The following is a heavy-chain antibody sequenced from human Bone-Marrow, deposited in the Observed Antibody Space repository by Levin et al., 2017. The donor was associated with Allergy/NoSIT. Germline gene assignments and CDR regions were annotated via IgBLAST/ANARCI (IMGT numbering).Heavy chain of an antibody. Sequence: GGSLRLSCAASGFTFSFYAIHWVRQAPGKGLEWVAVISSDGSKKYYLDSVKGRFTISRDNSKNTLFMQMNSLRGEDTAVYYCARDQRGVSKDRDGFNYYFDYWGQGTLVTVSS. CDR1: GFTFSFYA. V-gene: IGHV3-30*04. CDR2: ISSDGSKK. CDR3: ARDQRGVSKDRDGFNYYFDY. D-gene: IGHD5-24*01. J-gene: IGHJ4*02.